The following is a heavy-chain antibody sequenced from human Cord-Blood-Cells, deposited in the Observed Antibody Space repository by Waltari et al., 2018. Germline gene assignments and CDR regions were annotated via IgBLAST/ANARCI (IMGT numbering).Heavy chain of an antibody. CDR2: INHSGST. J-gene: IGHJ5*02. CDR1: GGSFSGYY. V-gene: IGHV4-34*01. CDR3: ASMLVAGKGYWFDP. D-gene: IGHD6-19*01. Sequence: QVQLQQWGAGLLKPSETLSLTCAVYGGSFSGYYWSWIRQPPGKGLEWIGEINHSGSTNYNPALKSRVTISVDTSKNQFSLKLSSVTAADTAVYYCASMLVAGKGYWFDPWGQGTLVTASS.